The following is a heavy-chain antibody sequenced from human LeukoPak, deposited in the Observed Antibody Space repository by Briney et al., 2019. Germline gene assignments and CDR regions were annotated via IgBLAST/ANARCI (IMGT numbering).Heavy chain of an antibody. J-gene: IGHJ4*02. CDR1: GFTFSTYE. Sequence: GGSLRLSCAASGFTFSTYEMNWVRQAPGKGLEWVSYISGSGSIIYYADSVKGRFTISRDNSMNTLWLQMNSLRAEDTAVYYCAKDLDSYRLDYWGQGTLVTVSS. D-gene: IGHD5-18*01. CDR3: AKDLDSYRLDY. V-gene: IGHV3-48*03. CDR2: ISGSGSII.